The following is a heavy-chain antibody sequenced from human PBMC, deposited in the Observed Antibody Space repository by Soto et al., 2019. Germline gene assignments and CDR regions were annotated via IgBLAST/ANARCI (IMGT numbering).Heavy chain of an antibody. J-gene: IGHJ4*02. D-gene: IGHD3-22*01. CDR3: ARPRYNYDSSGPDY. V-gene: IGHV3-7*01. CDR1: GFTFSNYW. CDR2: IKQDGSER. Sequence: EVQLVESGGGLVQPGGSLRLSCAASGFTFSNYWMSWVRQAPGEGLEWVANIKQDGSERYYVDSVKGRFTISRDNAKNSLYLQMNSLRAEDTAVYYCARPRYNYDSSGPDYWGQGTLVTVSS.